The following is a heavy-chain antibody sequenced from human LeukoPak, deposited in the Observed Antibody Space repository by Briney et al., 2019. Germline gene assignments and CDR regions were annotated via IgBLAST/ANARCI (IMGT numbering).Heavy chain of an antibody. CDR2: IYNSGST. V-gene: IGHV4-59*01. D-gene: IGHD3-22*01. Sequence: SETLSLTCTVSGGSIRSCYWSWIRQPPGKGLEWIGYIYNSGSTNYNPSLKSRVTISVDTSKNQFSLKLSSVTAADTAVYYCARDFKYYDSCGYYAFDIWSQGTMVTVSS. CDR3: ARDFKYYDSCGYYAFDI. CDR1: GGSIRSCY. J-gene: IGHJ3*02.